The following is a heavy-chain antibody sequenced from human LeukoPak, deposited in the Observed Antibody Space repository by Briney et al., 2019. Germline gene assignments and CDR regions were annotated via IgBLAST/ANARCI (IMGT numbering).Heavy chain of an antibody. V-gene: IGHV3-53*01. J-gene: IGHJ4*02. D-gene: IGHD1-14*01. CDR2: IYSGDRT. CDR1: GRSIRGSY. CDR3: TRDLTGTTGSETDY. Sequence: GGSLTLSCIASGRSIRGSYMSWVRQAPGKGLEWVSVIYSGDRTYYADSVKGRFTISRDTSKNTLYLQMNNLRADDTAMYYCTRDLTGTTGSETDYWGQGSLVTISS.